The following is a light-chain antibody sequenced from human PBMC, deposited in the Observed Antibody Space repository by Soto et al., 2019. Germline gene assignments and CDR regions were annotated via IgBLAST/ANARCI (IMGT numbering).Light chain of an antibody. CDR3: QHYGSSPLT. Sequence: EIVLTQSPGTLSLSPGERATLSCRASQSVSSSYLAWYQQKPDQAPRLLIFAASSRATGIPDRFSGSGSGTDFTLTISRLEPEDFAVYYCQHYGSSPLTFGGGTEVEIK. CDR1: QSVSSSY. CDR2: AAS. J-gene: IGKJ4*01. V-gene: IGKV3-20*01.